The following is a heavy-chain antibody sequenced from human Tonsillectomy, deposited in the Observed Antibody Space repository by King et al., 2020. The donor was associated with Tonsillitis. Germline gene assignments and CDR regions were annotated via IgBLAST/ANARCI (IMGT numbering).Heavy chain of an antibody. D-gene: IGHD6-13*01. J-gene: IGHJ6*02. CDR1: GDTFSNYA. V-gene: IGHV1-69*01. Sequence: VQLVQSGAEVKKPGSSVKVSCKASGDTFSNYAISWVRQAPGQGLEWMGVIIPMFDTTNYAQKLQGRVTMTADESRRTAYLELSSLRSEDTGVYYCARVGTGGPSSYYGMDVWGQGTTVTVSS. CDR3: ARVGTGGPSSYYGMDV. CDR2: IIPMFDTT.